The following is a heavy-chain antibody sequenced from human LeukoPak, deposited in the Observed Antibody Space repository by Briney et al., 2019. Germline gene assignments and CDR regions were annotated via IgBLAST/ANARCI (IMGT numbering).Heavy chain of an antibody. J-gene: IGHJ3*01. Sequence: GGSLRLSCAASGFTFSNYWMSWVRQGPGKGLEWVANIKQDGSQKFYVDSVKGRFTISRDNAKNSLYLQMNSLRGEDTAVYFCVAGKWNDDALDLWGQGTMVTVYS. V-gene: IGHV3-7*02. D-gene: IGHD1-20*01. CDR2: IKQDGSQK. CDR3: VAGKWNDDALDL. CDR1: GFTFSNYW.